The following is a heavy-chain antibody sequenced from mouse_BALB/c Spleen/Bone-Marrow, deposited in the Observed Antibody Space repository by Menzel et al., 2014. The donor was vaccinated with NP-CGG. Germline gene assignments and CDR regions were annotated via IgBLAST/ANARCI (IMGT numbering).Heavy chain of an antibody. J-gene: IGHJ3*01. Sequence: QVQLQQSGAELVRPGSSVKISCKASGYAFSSYWMNWVKQRPGQGLEWIGQIYPGDGDTNYNGKFKGKATLTADKSSSTADMQLSSLASEDSAVYFCAGKGYDYDWFAYWGQGTLVTVSA. CDR3: AGKGYDYDWFAY. V-gene: IGHV1-80*01. CDR1: GYAFSSYW. CDR2: IYPGDGDT. D-gene: IGHD2-4*01.